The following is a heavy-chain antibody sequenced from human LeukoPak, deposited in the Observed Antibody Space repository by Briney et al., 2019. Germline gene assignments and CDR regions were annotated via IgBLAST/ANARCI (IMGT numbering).Heavy chain of an antibody. J-gene: IGHJ4*02. CDR3: ARTAGDSSGYYHDY. CDR2: IWYDGSNK. Sequence: PGGSLRLSCAASGFTFSSYGMHWVRQAPGKGLEWVAVIWYDGSNKYYADSVKGRFTISRDNSKNTLYLQMSSLRAEDTAVYYCARTAGDSSGYYHDYWGQGTLVTVSS. V-gene: IGHV3-30*19. CDR1: GFTFSSYG. D-gene: IGHD3-22*01.